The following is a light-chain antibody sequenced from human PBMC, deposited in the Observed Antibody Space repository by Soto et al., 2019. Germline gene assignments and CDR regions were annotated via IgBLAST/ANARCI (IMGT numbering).Light chain of an antibody. CDR2: GAS. CDR3: QQYGSAPRT. Sequence: EMVLTQSPGTLSFAPGERATLSCRASQSVSSSYLAWYQQKPGQAPRLLIYGASSRATGIPDRFSGSGSGTDFTLTISRLEPEDFAVYYCQQYGSAPRTFGQGTKV. V-gene: IGKV3-20*01. CDR1: QSVSSSY. J-gene: IGKJ1*01.